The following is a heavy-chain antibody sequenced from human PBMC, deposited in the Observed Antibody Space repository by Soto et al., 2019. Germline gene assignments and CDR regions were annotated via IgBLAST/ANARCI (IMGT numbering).Heavy chain of an antibody. J-gene: IGHJ4*02. CDR2: IYYSGST. CDR1: GGSISSYY. V-gene: IGHV4-59*04. CDR3: ARYNYYDSSGYYGPNFDY. Sequence: PSETLSLTCTVSGGSISSYYWSWIRQPPGKGLEWIGYIYYSGSTYYNPSLKSRVTISVDTSKNQFSLKLSSVTAADTAVYYCARYNYYDSSGYYGPNFDYWGQGTLVTVSS. D-gene: IGHD3-22*01.